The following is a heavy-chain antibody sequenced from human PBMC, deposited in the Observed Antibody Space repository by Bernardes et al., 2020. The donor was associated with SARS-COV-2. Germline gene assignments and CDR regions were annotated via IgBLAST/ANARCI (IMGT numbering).Heavy chain of an antibody. CDR2: ISSSSGFI. V-gene: IGHV3-21*01. CDR3: AKDDDRPLFGAPGFDS. D-gene: IGHD3-3*01. Sequence: GGSLRLSCSTSGLSFSSYSMSWVRQAPGKGLEWVSSISSSSGFIFYADSVKGRFTISRDNALKSLFLHMTSLRADDTAVYYCAKDDDRPLFGAPGFDSWGQGTLVTVSS. J-gene: IGHJ4*02. CDR1: GLSFSSYS.